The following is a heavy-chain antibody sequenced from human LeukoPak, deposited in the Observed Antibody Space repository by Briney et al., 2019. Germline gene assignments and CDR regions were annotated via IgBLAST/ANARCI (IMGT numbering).Heavy chain of an antibody. D-gene: IGHD6-19*01. V-gene: IGHV1-69*13. Sequence: SVKVSCKASGYTFTSYGISWVRQAPGQGLEWMGGIIPIFGTANYVQKFHGRVTITADESTSTAYMDLSSLRSEDTAVYYCATVDRYSSWSNYFDPWGQGTLVIVSS. CDR1: GYTFTSYG. CDR2: IIPIFGTA. CDR3: ATVDRYSSWSNYFDP. J-gene: IGHJ4*02.